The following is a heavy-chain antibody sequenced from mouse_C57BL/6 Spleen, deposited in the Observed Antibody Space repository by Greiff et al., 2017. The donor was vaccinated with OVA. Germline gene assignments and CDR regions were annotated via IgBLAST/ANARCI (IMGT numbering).Heavy chain of an antibody. CDR2: INPNNGGT. V-gene: IGHV1-26*01. CDR1: GYTFTDYY. J-gene: IGHJ1*03. CDR3: ARDLITTVVDWYFDV. Sequence: VQLQQSGPELVKPGASVKISCKASGYTFTDYYMNWVKQSHGKSLEWIGDINPNNGGTSYNQKFKGKATLTVDKSSSTAYMELRSLTSEDSAVYYCARDLITTVVDWYFDVWGTGTTVTVSS. D-gene: IGHD1-1*01.